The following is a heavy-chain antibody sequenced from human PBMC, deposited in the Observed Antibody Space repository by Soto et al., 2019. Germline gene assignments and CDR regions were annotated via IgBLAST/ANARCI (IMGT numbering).Heavy chain of an antibody. CDR2: INHSGST. CDR1: GGSFSGYY. D-gene: IGHD1-26*01. V-gene: IGHV4-34*01. J-gene: IGHJ4*02. CDR3: ARVPRWELIYDY. Sequence: QVQLQQWGAGLLKPSETLSLTCAVYGGSFSGYYWSWIRQPPGKGLEWIGEINHSGSTNYNPSLKSRVTISVDTSKNQFSLKLSYVTAADTAVYYCARVPRWELIYDYWGQGTLVTVSS.